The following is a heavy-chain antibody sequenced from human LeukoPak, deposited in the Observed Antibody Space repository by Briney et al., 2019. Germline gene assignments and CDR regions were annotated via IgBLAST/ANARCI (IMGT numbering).Heavy chain of an antibody. D-gene: IGHD6-13*01. J-gene: IGHJ4*02. CDR1: GGTFSSYA. Sequence: SVKVSCKASGGTFSSYAISWVRQAPGQGLEWMGGIIPIFGTANYAQKFQGRVTITADESTSTAYMELSSLRSEDPAVYYCATLRGIAAAHEDYWGQGTLVTVSS. CDR2: IIPIFGTA. CDR3: ATLRGIAAAHEDY. V-gene: IGHV1-69*13.